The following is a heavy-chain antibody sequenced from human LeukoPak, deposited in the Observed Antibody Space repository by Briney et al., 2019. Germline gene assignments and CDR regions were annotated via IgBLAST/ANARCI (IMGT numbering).Heavy chain of an antibody. CDR2: IIPIFGTA. CDR1: GGTFSSYA. V-gene: IGHV1-69*13. J-gene: IGHJ6*03. D-gene: IGHD6-19*01. CDR3: AKVGSGWPHYYMDV. Sequence: SVKVSCKASGGTFSSYAISWVRQAPGQGLEWMGGIIPIFGTANYAQKFQGRVTITADESTSTAYMELSSLRSEDTAVYYCAKVGSGWPHYYMDVWGKGTTVTVSS.